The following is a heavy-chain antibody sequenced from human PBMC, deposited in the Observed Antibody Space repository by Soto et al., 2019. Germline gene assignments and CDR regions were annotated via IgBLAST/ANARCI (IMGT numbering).Heavy chain of an antibody. CDR2: INHSGST. Sequence: ETLSLTCAVYGGSFRGYYWSWIRQPPGKGLEWIGEINHSGSTNYNPSLKGRVTISVDTSKNQFSLKLSSVTAADTAVYYCARQAAMIVGGGAFDIWGQGTMVTVSS. J-gene: IGHJ3*02. V-gene: IGHV4-34*01. CDR3: ARQAAMIVGGGAFDI. CDR1: GGSFRGYY. D-gene: IGHD3-22*01.